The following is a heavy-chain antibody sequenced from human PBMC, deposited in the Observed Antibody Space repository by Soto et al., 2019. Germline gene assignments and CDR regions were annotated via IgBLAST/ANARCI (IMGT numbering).Heavy chain of an antibody. J-gene: IGHJ3*02. CDR1: GGTFSSYA. CDR3: ARVADYGDYVSAFDI. D-gene: IGHD4-17*01. Sequence: SVKVSCKASGGTFSSYAISWVRQAPGQGLEWMGGIIPIFGTANYAQKFQGRVTITADESTSTAYMELSSLRSEDTAVYYFARVADYGDYVSAFDIWGQGTMVPVSS. CDR2: IIPIFGTA. V-gene: IGHV1-69*13.